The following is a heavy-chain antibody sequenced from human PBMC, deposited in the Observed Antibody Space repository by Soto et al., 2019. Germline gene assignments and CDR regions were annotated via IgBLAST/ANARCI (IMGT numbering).Heavy chain of an antibody. D-gene: IGHD3-3*01. CDR3: ARANTPRTRVTIFGVVIIRSGDDRYYFDY. CDR1: GCTFSSYA. V-gene: IGHV3-64*01. Sequence: GGSLRLSCAASGCTFSSYAMHWVRQAPGKGLEYLSAISSNGGSTYYANSVKGRFTISRDNSKNTLYLQMGSLRAEDMAVYYCARANTPRTRVTIFGVVIIRSGDDRYYFDYWGQGTLVTVSS. J-gene: IGHJ4*02. CDR2: ISSNGGST.